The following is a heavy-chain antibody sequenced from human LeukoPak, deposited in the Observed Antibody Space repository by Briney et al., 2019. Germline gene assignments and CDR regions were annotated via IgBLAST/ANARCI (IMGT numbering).Heavy chain of an antibody. CDR1: GGSISSSY. CDR2: IYYSGST. D-gene: IGHD1-26*01. V-gene: IGHV4-59*08. CDR3: STHSSVGYWYFDL. J-gene: IGHJ2*01. Sequence: SETLFLTCTVSGGSISSSYWSWIRQPPGKGLEWIGYIYYSGSTNYNPSLKSRLSISVDTSKNPFSLNPSPVTAADPAVYYWSTHSSVGYWYFDLWGRGTLVTVSS.